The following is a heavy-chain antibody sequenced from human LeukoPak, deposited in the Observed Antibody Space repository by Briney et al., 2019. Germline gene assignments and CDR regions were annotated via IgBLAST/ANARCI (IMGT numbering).Heavy chain of an antibody. D-gene: IGHD3-22*01. CDR3: AKGKYYYDSSGYYPEYFQH. CDR1: GFTFSSYG. J-gene: IGHJ1*01. Sequence: PGGSLRLSCAASGFTFSSYGMHWARQAPGKGLEWVAFIRYDGSNKYYADSVKGRFTISRDNSKNTLYLQMNSLRAEDTAVYYCAKGKYYYDSSGYYPEYFQHWGQGTLVTVSS. CDR2: IRYDGSNK. V-gene: IGHV3-30*02.